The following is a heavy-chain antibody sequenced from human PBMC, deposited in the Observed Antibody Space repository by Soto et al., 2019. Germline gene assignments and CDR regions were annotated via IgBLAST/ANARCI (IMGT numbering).Heavy chain of an antibody. V-gene: IGHV3-21*01. Sequence: EVQLVESGGGLVKPGGSLRLSCAASGFTFNSYSMNWVRQAPGKGLEWVSSISSDSSSRYYADSVKGRFTISRDNAKNSLFLEMNSLRDEDTAVYYCARDVDPYDSSGYYYPFDYWGQGTLLTVSS. CDR2: ISSDSSSR. CDR1: GFTFNSYS. D-gene: IGHD3-22*01. CDR3: ARDVDPYDSSGYYYPFDY. J-gene: IGHJ4*02.